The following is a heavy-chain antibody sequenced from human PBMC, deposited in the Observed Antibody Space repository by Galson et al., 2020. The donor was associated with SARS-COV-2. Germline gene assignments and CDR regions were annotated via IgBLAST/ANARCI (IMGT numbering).Heavy chain of an antibody. CDR3: VRRTGSHYGAFDI. CDR2: TNTDSGNT. Sequence: ASVKVSCKASGYTFISFDINWVRQATGQGLEWMGWTNTDSGNTGYAQKFQGRVTMTMDTSISTAYMELSSLRSEDTAVYYCVRRTGSHYGAFDIWGQGTKVTVSP. D-gene: IGHD1-26*01. V-gene: IGHV1-8*01. J-gene: IGHJ3*02. CDR1: GYTFISFD.